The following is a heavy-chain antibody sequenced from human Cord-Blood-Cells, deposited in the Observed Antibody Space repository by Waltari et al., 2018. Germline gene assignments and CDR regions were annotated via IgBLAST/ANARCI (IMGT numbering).Heavy chain of an antibody. D-gene: IGHD3-10*01. CDR2: IFSNDEK. Sequence: QVTLKESGPVLVKPTETLTLTCTVSGFSLSNARMGVSWIRQPPGKALEWLAHIFSNDEKSYSTSLKSRLTISKDTSKSQVVLTMTNMDPVDTATYYCALISFNYYGSGSYYYYYGMDVWGQGTTVTVSS. V-gene: IGHV2-26*01. CDR3: ALISFNYYGSGSYYYYYGMDV. J-gene: IGHJ6*02. CDR1: GFSLSNARMG.